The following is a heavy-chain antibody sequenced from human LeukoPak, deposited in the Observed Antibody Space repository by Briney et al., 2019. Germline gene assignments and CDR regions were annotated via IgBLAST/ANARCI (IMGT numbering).Heavy chain of an antibody. V-gene: IGHV4-34*01. CDR3: ARGLISSSWRNNWFDP. CDR1: GGSFSGYY. Sequence: SETLSLTCAVYGGSFSGYYWSWIRQPPGKGLEWIGEIYHSGSTNYNPSLKSRVTISVDTSKNQFSLKLNSVTAADTAVYYCARGLISSSWRNNWFDPWGQGTLVTVSS. CDR2: IYHSGST. J-gene: IGHJ5*02. D-gene: IGHD6-13*01.